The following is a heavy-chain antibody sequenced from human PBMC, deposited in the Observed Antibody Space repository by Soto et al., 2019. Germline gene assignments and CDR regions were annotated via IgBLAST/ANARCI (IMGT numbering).Heavy chain of an antibody. D-gene: IGHD2-15*01. J-gene: IGHJ3*02. V-gene: IGHV3-21*01. Sequence: GGSLRLSCAASGFTFSSYSMNWVRQAPGKGLEWVSSISSSSSYIYYADSVKGRFTISRDNAKNSLYLQMNSLRAEDTAVYYCARELVAPSHRGAFDIWGQGTMVTVSS. CDR3: ARELVAPSHRGAFDI. CDR1: GFTFSSYS. CDR2: ISSSSSYI.